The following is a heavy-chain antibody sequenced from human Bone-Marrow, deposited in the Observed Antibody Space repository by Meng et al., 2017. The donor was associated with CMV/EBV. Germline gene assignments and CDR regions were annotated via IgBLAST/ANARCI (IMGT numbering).Heavy chain of an antibody. Sequence: SETLSLTCTVSGGSISSSSYYWGWIRQPPGKGLEWIGSIYYSGSTNYNPSLKSRVTISVDTSKNQFSLKLSSVTAADTAVYYCARVKHIGILTGSRYFDYWGQGILVTVSS. V-gene: IGHV4-39*07. D-gene: IGHD3-9*01. CDR3: ARVKHIGILTGSRYFDY. CDR2: IYYSGST. J-gene: IGHJ4*02. CDR1: GGSISSSSYY.